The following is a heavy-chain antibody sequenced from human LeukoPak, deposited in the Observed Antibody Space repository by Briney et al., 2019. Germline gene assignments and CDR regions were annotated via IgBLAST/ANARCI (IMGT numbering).Heavy chain of an antibody. J-gene: IGHJ5*02. CDR1: GGSISSSSYY. V-gene: IGHV4-39*07. CDR3: ARDVTNWFDP. CDR2: IYYSGST. Sequence: PSETLSLTCTVSGGSISSSSYYWGWIRQPPGKGMEWIGSIYYSGSTYYNPSLKRLVYISVDTSKNQFSLKLSSVTAADTAVYYCARDVTNWFDPWGQGTLVTVSS.